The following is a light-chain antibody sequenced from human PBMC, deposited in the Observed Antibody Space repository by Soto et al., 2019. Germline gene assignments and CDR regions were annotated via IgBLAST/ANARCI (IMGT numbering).Light chain of an antibody. CDR2: GSS. Sequence: EIVLTQSPDTLSLSPGERATLSCRASQSISSTHLGWDQQKPGQAPILLIFGSSSRATGIPDRFSGSGSGTDFTLTISGLEPEDFAVYYCQQYATSPWTFGQGTKVAIK. CDR1: QSISSTH. V-gene: IGKV3-20*01. J-gene: IGKJ1*01. CDR3: QQYATSPWT.